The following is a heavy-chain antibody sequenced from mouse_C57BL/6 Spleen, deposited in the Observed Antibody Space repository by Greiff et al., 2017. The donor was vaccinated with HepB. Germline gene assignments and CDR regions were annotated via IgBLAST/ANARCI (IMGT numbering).Heavy chain of an antibody. D-gene: IGHD2-1*01. CDR1: GYTFTSYW. Sequence: VQLQQPGAELVRPGSSVKLSCKASGYTFTSYWMDWVKQRPGQGLEWIGNIYPSDSETHYNQKFKDKATLTVDKSSSTAYMQLSSLTSEDSAVYYCASGGKQYFDFWGTGTTVTVSS. CDR3: ASGGKQYFDF. CDR2: IYPSDSET. V-gene: IGHV1-61*01. J-gene: IGHJ1*03.